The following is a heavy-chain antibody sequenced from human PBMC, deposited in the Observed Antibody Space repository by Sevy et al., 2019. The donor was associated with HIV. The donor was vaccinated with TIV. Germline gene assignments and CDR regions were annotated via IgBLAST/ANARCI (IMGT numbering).Heavy chain of an antibody. Sequence: ASVKVSCKASGYTFTSYDFNWVRQATGQGLEWMGWINPNSGNTGYAQKFQGRVTMTRNTSISTAYMELSSLRSEDTAVHYCASVYSSRWDDAFDIWGQGTMVTVSS. D-gene: IGHD6-13*01. CDR1: GYTFTSYD. V-gene: IGHV1-8*01. J-gene: IGHJ3*02. CDR3: ASVYSSRWDDAFDI. CDR2: INPNSGNT.